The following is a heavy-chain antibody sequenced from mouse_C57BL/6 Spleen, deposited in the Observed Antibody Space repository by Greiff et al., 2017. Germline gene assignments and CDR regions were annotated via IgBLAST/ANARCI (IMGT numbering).Heavy chain of an antibody. Sequence: EVQRVESEGGLVQPGRSMKLSCTASGFTFSDYYMAWVRQVPEKGLEWVANINYDGSSTYYLDSLKSRFIISRDNAKNILYLQMSSLKSEDTATYYCARGDYDLYYAMDYWGQGTSVTVSS. D-gene: IGHD2-4*01. CDR3: ARGDYDLYYAMDY. CDR1: GFTFSDYY. V-gene: IGHV5-16*01. CDR2: INYDGSST. J-gene: IGHJ4*01.